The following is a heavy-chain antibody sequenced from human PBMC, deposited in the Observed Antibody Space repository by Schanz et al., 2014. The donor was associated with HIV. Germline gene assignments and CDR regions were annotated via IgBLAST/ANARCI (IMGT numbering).Heavy chain of an antibody. J-gene: IGHJ6*02. D-gene: IGHD2-15*01. CDR2: ISAYKGNT. CDR1: GYTFTSYD. V-gene: IGHV1-18*01. Sequence: QVQLVQSGAEVKKPGASVKVSCKASGYTFTSYDINWVRQAPGQGLEWMGWISAYKGNTNYAQKLQGRVTMTTDTSTNTVYMELRRLRSDDTAVYYCARWGRGCSGGSCYWGYYGMDVWGQGTTVTVSS. CDR3: ARWGRGCSGGSCYWGYYGMDV.